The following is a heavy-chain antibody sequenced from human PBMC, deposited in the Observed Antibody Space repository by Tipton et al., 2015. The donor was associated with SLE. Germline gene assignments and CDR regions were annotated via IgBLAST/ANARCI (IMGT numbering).Heavy chain of an antibody. CDR3: ARIRTTGSFEGFDR. V-gene: IGHV3-48*03. CDR2: IGTRSYYI. Sequence: GSLRLSCAASGFIFDLYEMNWVRQALGKGLEWISFIGTRSYYIYYADSVKGRFTVSRDNANKSLYLQMTRLRVDGTAVHFCARIRTTGSFEGFDRWGQGTLVTVSS. CDR1: GFIFDLYE. D-gene: IGHD1-26*01. J-gene: IGHJ1*01.